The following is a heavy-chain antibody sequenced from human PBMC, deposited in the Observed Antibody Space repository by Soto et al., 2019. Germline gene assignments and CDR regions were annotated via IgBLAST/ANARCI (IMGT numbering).Heavy chain of an antibody. Sequence: ASVKVSCKASGYTFTSYDINWVRQATGQGLEWMGWMNPNSGNTGYAQKFQGRVTMTRNTSISTAYMELSSLRSEDTAVYYCARVIVRGGAFDIWGQGAMVTVSS. CDR3: ARVIVRGGAFDI. CDR2: MNPNSGNT. V-gene: IGHV1-8*01. CDR1: GYTFTSYD. D-gene: IGHD3-10*01. J-gene: IGHJ3*02.